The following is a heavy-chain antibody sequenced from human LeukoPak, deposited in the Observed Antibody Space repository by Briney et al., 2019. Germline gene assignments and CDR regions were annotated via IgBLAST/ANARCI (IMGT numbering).Heavy chain of an antibody. CDR1: GFTFSTYS. CDR3: ARGPQWLAYDY. J-gene: IGHJ4*02. CDR2: ISGSSDYK. Sequence: GGSLRLSCAASGFTFSTYSMNWVRQAPGKGLEWVSSISGSSDYKYYADSVKGRSTISRDNAKNSLYLQMNSLRVEDTAVYYCARGPQWLAYDYWGQGTLVTVSS. V-gene: IGHV3-21*01. D-gene: IGHD6-19*01.